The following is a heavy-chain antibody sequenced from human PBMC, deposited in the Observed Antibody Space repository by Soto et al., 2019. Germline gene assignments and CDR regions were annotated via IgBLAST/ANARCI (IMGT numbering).Heavy chain of an antibody. V-gene: IGHV3-23*01. CDR3: AKDPSSGWYGHYFDY. J-gene: IGHJ4*02. CDR1: GFTFSSYA. Sequence: EVQLLESGGGLVQPGGSLRLSCAASGFTFSSYAMSWVRQAPGKGLEWVSAISGSGGSTYYADSVKGRFTISRDNSKNTLYLQMNSLRAEDTTVYYCAKDPSSGWYGHYFDYWGQGTLVTVSS. D-gene: IGHD6-19*01. CDR2: ISGSGGST.